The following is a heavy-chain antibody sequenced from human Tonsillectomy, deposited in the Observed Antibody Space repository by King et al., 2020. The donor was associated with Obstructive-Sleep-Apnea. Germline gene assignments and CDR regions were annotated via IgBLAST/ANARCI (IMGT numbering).Heavy chain of an antibody. CDR2: IGMYGVNT. D-gene: IGHD5-24*01. CDR1: GFTFSGYA. CDR3: VKVGDGYNDRGVAGDAFDI. Sequence: VQLVESVGVLVHPVGSLRLSGSASGFTFSGYAMPWFRPVPGKVLEVCYVIGMYGVNTYYAASVKGRLTVSRENSKNTLYFPLSSLRAEDTAVYYCVKVGDGYNDRGVAGDAFDIWGQGTMVTVSS. V-gene: IGHV3-64*05. J-gene: IGHJ3*02.